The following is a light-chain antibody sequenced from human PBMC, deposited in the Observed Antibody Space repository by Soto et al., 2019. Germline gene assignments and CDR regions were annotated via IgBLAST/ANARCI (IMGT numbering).Light chain of an antibody. CDR3: SSYTSSDTVL. CDR2: DVS. CDR1: SGDVGGYNY. J-gene: IGLJ2*01. Sequence: QSALTQPASVSGSTGQSITISCTGTSGDVGGYNYVSWYQQHPGKAPKLMIYDVSNRPSGVSNRFSGSKSGNTASLTISGLQAEDESHYYCSSYTSSDTVLFGGGTKLTVL. V-gene: IGLV2-14*03.